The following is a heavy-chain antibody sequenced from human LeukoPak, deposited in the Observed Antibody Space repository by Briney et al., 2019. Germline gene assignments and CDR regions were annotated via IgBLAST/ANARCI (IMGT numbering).Heavy chain of an antibody. CDR1: GFTFSSYA. CDR2: ISGSGGST. CDR3: ARSGYAAPRGYLPDYFNY. D-gene: IGHD2-15*01. V-gene: IGHV3-23*01. J-gene: IGHJ4*02. Sequence: PGGSLRLSCAASGFTFSSYAMSWVRQAPGKGLEWVSAISGSGGSTYYADSVKGRFTISRDNSKNTLYLQMNSLRAEDTAVYYCARSGYAAPRGYLPDYFNYWGQGTLVTVSS.